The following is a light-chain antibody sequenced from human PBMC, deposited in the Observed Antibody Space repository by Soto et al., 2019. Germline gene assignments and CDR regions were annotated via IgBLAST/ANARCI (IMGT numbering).Light chain of an antibody. CDR1: QSVNKH. CDR2: DTS. Sequence: EIVLTQSPATLSVSPGERATLSCRASQSVNKHLAWYQHRPGQAPRLLIYDTSYRAAGIPARFSGSGSGTDFTLTISSLEPEDRAVSYCQQRGTFGSGTKVEIK. V-gene: IGKV3-11*01. CDR3: QQRGT. J-gene: IGKJ3*01.